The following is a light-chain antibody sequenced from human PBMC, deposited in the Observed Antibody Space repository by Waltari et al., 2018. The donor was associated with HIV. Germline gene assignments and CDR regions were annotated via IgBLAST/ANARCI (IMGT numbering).Light chain of an antibody. CDR3: YSTDSSGNHWL. J-gene: IGLJ3*02. V-gene: IGLV3-10*01. Sequence: SYVLTQPPSVSVSPGQTARITCSGDALPEKYAFWYQQKSGQAPVLVIYEDGKRPSGLPERFSGSSSGTLATLTISGAQVEDEADYYCYSTDSSGNHWLFGGGTKLTVL. CDR2: EDG. CDR1: ALPEKY.